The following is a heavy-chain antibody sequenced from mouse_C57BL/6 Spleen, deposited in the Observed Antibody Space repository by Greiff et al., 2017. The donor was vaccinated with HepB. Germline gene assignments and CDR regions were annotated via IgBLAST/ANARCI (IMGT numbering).Heavy chain of an antibody. Sequence: VQLQQPGAELVKPGASVKLSCKASGYTFTSYWMQWVKQRPGQGLEWIGEIDPSDSYTNYNQKFRGKAKLTVDTSSSTAYMQLSSLTSEDSAVYYCARKALYDGYYEFAYWGQGTLVTVSA. D-gene: IGHD2-3*01. CDR2: IDPSDSYT. J-gene: IGHJ3*01. CDR3: ARKALYDGYYEFAY. CDR1: GYTFTSYW. V-gene: IGHV1-50*01.